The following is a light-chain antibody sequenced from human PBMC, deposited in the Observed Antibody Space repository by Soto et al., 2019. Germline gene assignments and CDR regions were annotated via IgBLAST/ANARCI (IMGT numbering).Light chain of an antibody. CDR2: DAS. Sequence: DIQMTQSPSSLSASVGDRVTITCQASQDISNYLNWYQQKPGKAPKLLIYDASNLETGVPSRFSGSVSGTDFTFTISSLQPEDIATYYCQQYDNLPLTFGGGTKVEI. CDR1: QDISNY. J-gene: IGKJ4*01. CDR3: QQYDNLPLT. V-gene: IGKV1-33*01.